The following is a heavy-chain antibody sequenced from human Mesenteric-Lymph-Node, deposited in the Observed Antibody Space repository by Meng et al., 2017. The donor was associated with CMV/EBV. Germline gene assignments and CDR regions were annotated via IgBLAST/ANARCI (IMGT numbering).Heavy chain of an antibody. CDR2: IKQDGSEK. V-gene: IGHV3-7*01. D-gene: IGHD5-24*01. CDR1: GFTFSSYW. CDR3: ARRMATIGRGAFDI. J-gene: IGHJ3*02. Sequence: GESLKISCAASGFTFSSYWMSWVRQAPGKGLEWVANIKQDGSEKYYVDSVKGRFTISRDNAKNSLYLQMNSLRAEDTAVYYCARRMATIGRGAFDIWGQGTMVTVSS.